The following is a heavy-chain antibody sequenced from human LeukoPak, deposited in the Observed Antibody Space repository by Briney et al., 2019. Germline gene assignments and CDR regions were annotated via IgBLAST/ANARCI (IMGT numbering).Heavy chain of an antibody. D-gene: IGHD3-10*01. Sequence: GGSLRLSCAASEFTFSSYGMHWVRQAPGKGLEWVAFIRYDGSNKYYADSVKGRFTISRDNSKNTLYLQMNSLRAEDTAVYYCAKLGLLWTTRDDYFDYWGQGTLVTVSS. J-gene: IGHJ4*02. CDR1: EFTFSSYG. CDR3: AKLGLLWTTRDDYFDY. CDR2: IRYDGSNK. V-gene: IGHV3-30*02.